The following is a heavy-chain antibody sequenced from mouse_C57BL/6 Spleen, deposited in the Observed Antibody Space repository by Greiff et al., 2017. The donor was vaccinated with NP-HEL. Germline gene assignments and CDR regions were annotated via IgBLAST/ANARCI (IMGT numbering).Heavy chain of an antibody. Sequence: QVHVKQSGAELVRPGPSVKMSCKASGYTFTNYWIGWAKQRPGHGLEWIGDIYPGGGYTNYNEKFKGKATLTADKSSSPAYMQFSSLTSEDSAIYYCARLEYYGSSYGYFDVWGTGTTVTVSS. CDR3: ARLEYYGSSYGYFDV. J-gene: IGHJ1*03. CDR1: GYTFTNYW. V-gene: IGHV1-63*01. D-gene: IGHD1-1*01. CDR2: IYPGGGYT.